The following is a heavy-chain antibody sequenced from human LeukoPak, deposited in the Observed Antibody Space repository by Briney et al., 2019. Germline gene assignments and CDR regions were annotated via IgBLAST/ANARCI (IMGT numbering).Heavy chain of an antibody. CDR3: AKRGVVIRVFLVGFHREAYYFDS. D-gene: IGHD3-10*01. Sequence: GGSLRLSCAVSGITLSNYGMSWVHQAPGKGLEWVAGLSGSGGGTNYADSVQGRFTISRDNPKNTLYLQMNSLRAEDTALYFCAKRGVVIRVFLVGFHREAYYFDSWGQGALVTVSS. J-gene: IGHJ4*02. V-gene: IGHV3-23*01. CDR1: GITLSNYG. CDR2: LSGSGGGT.